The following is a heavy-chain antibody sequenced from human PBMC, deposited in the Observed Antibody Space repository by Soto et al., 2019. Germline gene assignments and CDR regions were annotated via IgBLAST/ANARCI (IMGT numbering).Heavy chain of an antibody. Sequence: GGSLRLSCAASGFTFSSYAMHWVRQAPGKGLEYVSAISSNGGSTYYANSVKGRFTISRDNSKNTLYLQMGSLRAEDMAVYYCAREYGDYGELGGYYYYYMDVWGKGTTVTVSS. CDR1: GFTFSSYA. J-gene: IGHJ6*03. V-gene: IGHV3-64*01. CDR2: ISSNGGST. D-gene: IGHD4-17*01. CDR3: AREYGDYGELGGYYYYYMDV.